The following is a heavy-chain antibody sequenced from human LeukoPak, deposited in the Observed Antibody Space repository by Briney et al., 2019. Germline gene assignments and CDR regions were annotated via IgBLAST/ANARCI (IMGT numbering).Heavy chain of an antibody. CDR3: ANPPTSYYDSRGYYTYLQH. J-gene: IGHJ1*01. D-gene: IGHD3-22*01. V-gene: IGHV7-4-1*02. CDR1: GYTFTSYA. CDR2: INTNTGNP. Sequence: ASVKVSCKASGYTFTSYAMNWVRQAPGQGLEWMGWINTNTGNPTYAQGFTGRFVFSLDTSVSTAYLQINSLRAEDTAVYYCANPPTSYYDSRGYYTYLQHWGQGTLVTVSS.